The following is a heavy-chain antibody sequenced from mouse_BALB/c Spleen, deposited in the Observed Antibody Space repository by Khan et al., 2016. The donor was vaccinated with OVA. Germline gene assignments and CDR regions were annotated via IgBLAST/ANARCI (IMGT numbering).Heavy chain of an antibody. CDR2: ISYSGNT. J-gene: IGHJ3*01. D-gene: IGHD2-4*01. V-gene: IGHV3-2*02. CDR1: GYSITSEFA. CDR3: ARKDYYDYDPFPY. Sequence: QLEESGPGLVKPSPSLSLTCTVTGYSITSEFAWNWIRQFPENKLEWMGYISYSGNTRYNPSLKSLISITRDTSRNQFFLQLNSVTPEDTATSYGARKDYYDYDPFPYWGQGTLVTVSA.